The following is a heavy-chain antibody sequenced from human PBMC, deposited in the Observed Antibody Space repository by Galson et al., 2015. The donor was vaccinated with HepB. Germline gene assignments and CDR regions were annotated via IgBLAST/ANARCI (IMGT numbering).Heavy chain of an antibody. CDR1: GYTFTGYY. D-gene: IGHD2-2*01. Sequence: SVKVSCKASGYTFTGYYMHWVRQAPGQGLEWMGSINPNSGGTNYAQKFQGRVTTTRDTSISTAYMELSRLRSDDTAVYYCARTNRIVVVPAATRPAFDIWGQGTMVTVSS. J-gene: IGHJ3*02. CDR3: ARTNRIVVVPAATRPAFDI. V-gene: IGHV1-2*02. CDR2: INPNSGGT.